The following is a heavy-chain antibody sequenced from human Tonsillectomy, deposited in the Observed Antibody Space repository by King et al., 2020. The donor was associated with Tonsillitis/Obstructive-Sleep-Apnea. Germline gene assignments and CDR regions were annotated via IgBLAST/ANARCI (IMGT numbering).Heavy chain of an antibody. V-gene: IGHV4-34*01. CDR1: GWSFSGYY. J-gene: IGHJ3*02. CDR2: IDHSGST. CDR3: AREITTDAFDI. Sequence: QVQLQQWGAGLLKPSETLSLTCAVYGWSFSGYYWSWIRQPPGKGLEWIGEIDHSGSTNYNPSLKSRVTISANTSKTQFSLKLTSVTATDTAVYYCAREITTDAFDIWGQGTTVTVSS. D-gene: IGHD3-3*01.